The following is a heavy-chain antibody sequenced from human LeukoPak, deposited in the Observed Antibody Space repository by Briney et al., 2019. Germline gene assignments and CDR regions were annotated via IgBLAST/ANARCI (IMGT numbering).Heavy chain of an antibody. J-gene: IGHJ4*02. CDR3: ARGLSSSRDY. CDR2: INHSGST. D-gene: IGHD6-13*01. V-gene: IGHV4-34*01. Sequence: SETLSLTRAVYGGSFSGYYWSWIRQPPGKGLEWIGEINHSGSTNYNPSLKSRVTISVDTSKNQFSLKLSSVTAADTAVYYCARGLSSSRDYWGQGTLVTVSS. CDR1: GGSFSGYY.